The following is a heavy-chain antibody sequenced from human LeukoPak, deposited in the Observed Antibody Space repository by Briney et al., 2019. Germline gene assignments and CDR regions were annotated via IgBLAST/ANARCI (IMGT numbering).Heavy chain of an antibody. D-gene: IGHD6-13*01. CDR2: INHSGST. Sequence: PSETLSLTCAVYGGSFSGYYWSWIRQPPGKGLEWIGEINHSGSTNYNPSLKSRVTISVDTSKNQFSLKLSSVTAADTAVYYCARGGGYSRSWYLDPWGQGTLVTVSS. V-gene: IGHV4-34*01. J-gene: IGHJ5*02. CDR3: ARGGGYSRSWYLDP. CDR1: GGSFSGYY.